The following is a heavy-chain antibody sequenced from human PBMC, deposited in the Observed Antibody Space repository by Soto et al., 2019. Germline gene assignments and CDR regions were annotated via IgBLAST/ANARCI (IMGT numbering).Heavy chain of an antibody. J-gene: IGHJ4*02. V-gene: IGHV1-69*08. CDR2: IIPLLDIA. CDR1: GGTFSNDI. CDR3: VRDSPIGSTYSGYHGIDY. Sequence: QVQRVQSGAEVKKPGSSVKVSCKASGGTFSNDIITWVRQAPGQGLEWMGRIIPLLDIANYAQKFQGRVTITADKSTSTGYMELNSLRSEDTAVYYCVRDSPIGSTYSGYHGIDYWGQGTLVTVSS. D-gene: IGHD5-12*01.